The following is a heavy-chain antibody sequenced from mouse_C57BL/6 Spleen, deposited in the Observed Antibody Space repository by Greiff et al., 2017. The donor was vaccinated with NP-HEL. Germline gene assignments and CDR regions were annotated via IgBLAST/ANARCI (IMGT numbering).Heavy chain of an antibody. J-gene: IGHJ1*03. V-gene: IGHV1-64*01. Sequence: QVQLQQPGAELVKPGASVKLSCKASGYTFTSYWMHWVKQRPGQGLEWIGMIHPNSGSTNYNEKFKSKATLTVDKSSSTAYMQLSSLTSEDSAVYYCARGGPYYYGSSYRWYFDVWGTGTTVTVSS. CDR1: GYTFTSYW. D-gene: IGHD1-1*01. CDR2: IHPNSGST. CDR3: ARGGPYYYGSSYRWYFDV.